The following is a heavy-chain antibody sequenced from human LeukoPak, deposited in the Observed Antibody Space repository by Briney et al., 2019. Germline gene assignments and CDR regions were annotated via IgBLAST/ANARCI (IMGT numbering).Heavy chain of an antibody. V-gene: IGHV1-2*06. CDR2: INPNSGGT. J-gene: IGHJ4*02. CDR1: GYTFTGYY. D-gene: IGHD2-2*01. Sequence: ASVKVSCKASGYTFTGYYMHWVRQAPGQGLEWMGQINPNSGGTNYAQKFQGRVTMTRDTSISTAYMELSRLRSDDTAVYYCARDYCSSTSCLFDYWGQGTLVTVSS. CDR3: ARDYCSSTSCLFDY.